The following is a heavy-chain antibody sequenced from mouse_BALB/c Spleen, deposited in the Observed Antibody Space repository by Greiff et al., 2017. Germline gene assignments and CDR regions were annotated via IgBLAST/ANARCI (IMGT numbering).Heavy chain of an antibody. CDR3: ARHDGYGLFDY. J-gene: IGHJ2*01. Sequence: EVQLVESGGDLVKPGGSLKLSCAASGFTFSSYGMSWVRQTPDKRLEWVATISSGGSYTYYPDSVKGRFTISRDNAKNTLYLQMSSLKSEDTAMYYCARHDGYGLFDYWGQGTTLTVSS. CDR2: ISSGGSYT. D-gene: IGHD1-2*01. V-gene: IGHV5-6*01. CDR1: GFTFSSYG.